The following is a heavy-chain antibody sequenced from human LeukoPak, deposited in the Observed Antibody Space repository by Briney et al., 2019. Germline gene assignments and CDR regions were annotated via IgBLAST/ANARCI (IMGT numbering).Heavy chain of an antibody. CDR1: GFTFSSYA. Sequence: PGGSLRLSCAASGFTFSSYAMSWVRQAPGKGLEWVSAISGSGGSTYYADSVKGRFTISRDNSKNTLYLQMNSLRAEDTAVYYCAKIAYYYDSSGYLHSWYFDLWGRGTLVTVSS. CDR3: AKIAYYYDSSGYLHSWYFDL. D-gene: IGHD3-22*01. V-gene: IGHV3-23*01. J-gene: IGHJ2*01. CDR2: ISGSGGST.